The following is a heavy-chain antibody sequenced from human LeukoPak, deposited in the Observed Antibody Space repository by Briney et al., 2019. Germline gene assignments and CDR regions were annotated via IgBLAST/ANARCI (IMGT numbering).Heavy chain of an antibody. CDR2: IIPISGTA. D-gene: IGHD2-2*01. CDR3: ARGPAAIIMNWFDP. V-gene: IGHV1-69*05. CDR1: RATFSSYA. J-gene: IGHJ5*02. Sequence: ASVKVSCKASRATFSSYAISWVRQAPGQGLEWMGGIIPISGTANYAQKFQGRVTITTDESTSTAYMELSSLRSEDTAVYYCARGPAAIIMNWFDPWGQGTLVTVSS.